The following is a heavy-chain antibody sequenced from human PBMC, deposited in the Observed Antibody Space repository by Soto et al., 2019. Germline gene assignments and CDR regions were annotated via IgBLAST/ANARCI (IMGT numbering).Heavy chain of an antibody. V-gene: IGHV1-69*01. CDR3: ARMEYQLLYNWFDP. CDR2: IIPIFGTA. J-gene: IGHJ5*02. CDR1: GGTFSSYA. Sequence: QVQLVQSGAEVKKPGSSVKVSCKASGGTFSSYAISWVRQAPGHGLEWMGGIIPIFGTANYAQKFQGSVTITADESTSTAYMELSSLRSEDTSVYYCARMEYQLLYNWFDPWGQGTLVTVAA. D-gene: IGHD2-2*01.